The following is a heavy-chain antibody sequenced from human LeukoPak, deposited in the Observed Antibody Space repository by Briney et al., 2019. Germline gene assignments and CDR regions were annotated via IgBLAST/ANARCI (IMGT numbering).Heavy chain of an antibody. D-gene: IGHD3-10*01. CDR1: GFTFSSSW. CDR2: INSDGSTT. J-gene: IGHJ4*02. CDR3: AKALDGSGSYYKGSY. V-gene: IGHV3-74*01. Sequence: PGGSLRLSCAASGFTFSSSWMQWVRQAPGKGLVWVSRINSDGSTTNYADSVKGRFTISRDNAKNTLYLLMSSLRAEDTAIYYCAKALDGSGSYYKGSYWGQGTLVTVSS.